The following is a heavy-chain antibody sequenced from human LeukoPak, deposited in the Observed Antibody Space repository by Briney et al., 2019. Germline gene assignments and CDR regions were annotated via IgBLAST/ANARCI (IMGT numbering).Heavy chain of an antibody. J-gene: IGHJ3*02. D-gene: IGHD3-10*01. Sequence: PSQTLSLTCTVSGGSISSGSYYWSWIRQPAGKGLEWIGRIYTSGSTNYNPSLKRRVTISVDTSKNQFSLKLSSVTAADTAVYYCARTLYYYGSGTAFDIWGQGTMVTVSS. CDR3: ARTLYYYGSGTAFDI. CDR1: GGSISSGSYY. CDR2: IYTSGST. V-gene: IGHV4-61*02.